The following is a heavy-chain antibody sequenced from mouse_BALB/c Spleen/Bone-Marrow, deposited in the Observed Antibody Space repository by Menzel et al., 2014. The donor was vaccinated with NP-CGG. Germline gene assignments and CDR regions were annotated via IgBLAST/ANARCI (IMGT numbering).Heavy chain of an antibody. J-gene: IGHJ2*01. V-gene: IGHV1S29*02. CDR2: ISCYNGAT. CDR3: ARDYGNLYYFDY. D-gene: IGHD2-1*01. Sequence: EVQLQQSGPELVKPGASVKISCKASGYTFTDYNMHWVKRSHGKSLEWIGYISCYNGATSYNQKFKGKATFTVDTSSSTAYMQFNSLTSEDPAVYYCARDYGNLYYFDYWGQGTTLTVSS. CDR1: GYTFTDYN.